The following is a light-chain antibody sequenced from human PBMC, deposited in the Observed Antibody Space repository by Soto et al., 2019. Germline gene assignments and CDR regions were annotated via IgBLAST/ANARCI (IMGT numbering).Light chain of an antibody. V-gene: IGKV1-5*03. CDR3: QQYNSLWT. CDR1: QSISRW. Sequence: DIQMTQSPSSLSVSVGGRVTVPSRASQSISRWLAWYQQKPGKGPNLLIYKASSLESGVPSRFSGSGSGTEFTLTISSLQPDDFATYYCQQYNSLWTFGQGTKVDIK. CDR2: KAS. J-gene: IGKJ1*01.